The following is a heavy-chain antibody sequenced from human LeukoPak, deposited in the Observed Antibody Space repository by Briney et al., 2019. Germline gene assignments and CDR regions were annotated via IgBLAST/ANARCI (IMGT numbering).Heavy chain of an antibody. CDR1: GGSISSYY. J-gene: IGHJ4*02. V-gene: IGHV4-59*08. CDR2: IYYSGST. Sequence: SETLSLTCTVSGGSISSYYWSWIRQPPGKGLEWIGYIYYSGSTNYNPSLKSRVTISVDTSKNQFSLKLSSVTAADTAVYYCASTRAMITFGGVIVMGPKFDYWGQGTLVTVSS. D-gene: IGHD3-16*02. CDR3: ASTRAMITFGGVIVMGPKFDY.